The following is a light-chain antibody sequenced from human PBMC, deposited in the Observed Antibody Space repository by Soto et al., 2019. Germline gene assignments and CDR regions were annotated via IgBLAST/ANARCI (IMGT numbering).Light chain of an antibody. Sequence: EIVMTQSPATLSVSPGEGATLSCRASQSVSSDLAWYQQKPGQAPRLLIYGASIRAPGTPARFTGSGSGTEFNLNISSLQSKDAEYYYCLQFNNWPPWTFGQGTKVEIK. CDR2: GAS. V-gene: IGKV3-15*01. CDR3: LQFNNWPPWT. CDR1: QSVSSD. J-gene: IGKJ1*01.